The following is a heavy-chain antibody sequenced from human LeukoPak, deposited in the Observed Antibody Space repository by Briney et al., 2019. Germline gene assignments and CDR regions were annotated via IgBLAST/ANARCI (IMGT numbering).Heavy chain of an antibody. V-gene: IGHV3-11*01. D-gene: IGHD4-11*01. J-gene: IGHJ5*02. CDR1: ELTLSDYY. CDR3: TREPEYSDT. CDR2: ISASGTSI. Sequence: PGGSLRLSCTASELTLSDYYINWLRQAPGKGLEWISYISASGTSIYHADSVKGRFSVSRDNANNSVFLQMDGLRVEDSAVYFCTREPEYSDTWRQGTLVTVSP.